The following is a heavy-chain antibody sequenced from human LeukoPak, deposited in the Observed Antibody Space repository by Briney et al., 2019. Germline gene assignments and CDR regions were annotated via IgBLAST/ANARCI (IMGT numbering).Heavy chain of an antibody. J-gene: IGHJ5*02. CDR2: ISGSGGST. D-gene: IGHD2-21*02. CDR1: GFTFSSYA. CDR3: AKDRIYCGGDCYSGWFDP. V-gene: IGHV3-23*01. Sequence: GRSLRLSCAASGFTFSSYAMSWVRQAPGKGLEWVSAISGSGGSTYYADSVKGRFTISRDNSKNTLYLQMNSLRAEDTAVYYCAKDRIYCGGDCYSGWFDPWGQGTLVTVSS.